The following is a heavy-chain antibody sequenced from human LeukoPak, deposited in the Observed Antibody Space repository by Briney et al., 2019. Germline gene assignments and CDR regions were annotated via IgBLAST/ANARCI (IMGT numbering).Heavy chain of an antibody. D-gene: IGHD1-1*01. J-gene: IGHJ3*02. CDR2: IIPIFGTA. CDR3: ARGPTGTALFDI. CDR1: GGTFSSYA. Sequence: ASVKVSCKASGGTFSSYAISWVRQAPGQGLEWMGRIIPIFGTANYAQKFQGRVTITTDESTSTAYMELSSLRSEDTAVYYCARGPTGTALFDIWGQGTMVTVSS. V-gene: IGHV1-69*05.